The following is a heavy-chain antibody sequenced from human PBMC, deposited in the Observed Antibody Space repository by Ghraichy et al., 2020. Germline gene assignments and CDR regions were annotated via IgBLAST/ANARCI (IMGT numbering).Heavy chain of an antibody. CDR2: ISYDGSNK. CDR1: GFTFSSYA. CDR3: ARYCGGDCYPEDY. J-gene: IGHJ4*02. V-gene: IGHV3-30-3*01. D-gene: IGHD2-21*02. Sequence: GGSLRLSCAASGFTFSSYAMHWVRQAPGKGLEWVAVISYDGSNKYYADSVKGRFTLSRDNSKNQLYLQMNSLSAEDTAVYYCARYCGGDCYPEDYWGQGTLVTVSS.